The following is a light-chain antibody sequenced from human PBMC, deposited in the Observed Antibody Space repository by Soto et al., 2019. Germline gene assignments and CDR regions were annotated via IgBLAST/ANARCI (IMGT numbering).Light chain of an antibody. CDR1: SNDVGAYDY. V-gene: IGLV2-11*01. J-gene: IGLJ1*01. CDR3: CSYAVRDTFFV. Sequence: LTQPRSVSGSPGQSVIISCTGTSNDVGAYDYVSWYQQLPGKAPKLVIYDVSKRPSGVPARFSGSKSGNTASLTISGLQAEDEADYFCCSYAVRDTFFVFGIGTKVTVL. CDR2: DVS.